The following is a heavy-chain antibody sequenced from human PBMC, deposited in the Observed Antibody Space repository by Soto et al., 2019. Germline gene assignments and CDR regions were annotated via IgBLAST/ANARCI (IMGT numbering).Heavy chain of an antibody. CDR1: GFTFRSYS. D-gene: IGHD3-10*01. V-gene: IGHV3-21*01. CDR2: ISSTGTYI. Sequence: EVQLVESGGGLVKSGGTLRLSCAASGFTFRSYSMNWVRQAPGKGLEWVSSISSTGTYIYYVDSVKGRFTISRDNANNSLYLQMNSLRAEDTAVYYCPRDGSASWNSGIFQTDHDYWGQGTLVTVSS. J-gene: IGHJ4*02. CDR3: PRDGSASWNSGIFQTDHDY.